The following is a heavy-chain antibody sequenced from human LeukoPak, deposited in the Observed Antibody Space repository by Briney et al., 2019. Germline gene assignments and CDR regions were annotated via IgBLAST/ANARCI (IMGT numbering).Heavy chain of an antibody. J-gene: IGHJ4*02. CDR3: AKRVGATYYFDY. D-gene: IGHD1-26*01. CDR1: GFTFSNYW. Sequence: GGSLRLSCAASGFTFSNYWMHWVRQAPGKGLVWVSRINSDGSRTSYADSVKGRFTISRDNSKNTLYLQMNSLRAEDTAVYCCAKRVGATYYFDYWGQGTLVTVSS. V-gene: IGHV3-74*01. CDR2: INSDGSRT.